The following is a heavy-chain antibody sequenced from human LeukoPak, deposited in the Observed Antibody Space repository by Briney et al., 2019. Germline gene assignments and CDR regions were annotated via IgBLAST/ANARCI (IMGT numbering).Heavy chain of an antibody. J-gene: IGHJ6*02. V-gene: IGHV1-69*13. D-gene: IGHD4-11*01. Sequence: SVKVSCKASGGTFSSYAISWVRQAPGQGLEWMGGIIPIFGTANYAQKFQGRVTITADESTSTAYMELSSLRPEDTAVYYCASAVYSNYYYYYGMDVWGQGTTVTVSS. CDR2: IIPIFGTA. CDR3: ASAVYSNYYYYYGMDV. CDR1: GGTFSSYA.